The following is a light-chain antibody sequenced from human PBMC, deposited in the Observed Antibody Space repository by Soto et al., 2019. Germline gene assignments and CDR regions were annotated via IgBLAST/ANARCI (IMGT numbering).Light chain of an antibody. CDR2: GAS. CDR3: QQYDGSST. V-gene: IGKV3-20*01. J-gene: IGKJ1*01. Sequence: EIVLTQSPGTLSLSPGERAILSCRASQSVSSNYLAWYQQKPGQAPRLLIYGASNRATGIPDRFTGSGSGPDFILTINRLEPEDFAVYYCQQYDGSSTFGQGTKVEIK. CDR1: QSVSSNY.